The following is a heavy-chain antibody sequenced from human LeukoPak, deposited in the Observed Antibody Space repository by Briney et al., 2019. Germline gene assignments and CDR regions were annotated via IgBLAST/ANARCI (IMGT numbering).Heavy chain of an antibody. J-gene: IGHJ4*02. D-gene: IGHD5-12*01. V-gene: IGHV5-51*01. CDR2: IYPGDSDT. CDR1: GYSFTSYW. CDR3: ANALRYSGYDGNFDY. Sequence: GESLKISCKGSGYSFTSYWIGWVRQMPGKGLEWMGIIYPGDSDTRYSPSFQGQVTISADKSISTAYLQWSSLKASDTAMYYCANALRYSGYDGNFDYWGQGTLVTVSS.